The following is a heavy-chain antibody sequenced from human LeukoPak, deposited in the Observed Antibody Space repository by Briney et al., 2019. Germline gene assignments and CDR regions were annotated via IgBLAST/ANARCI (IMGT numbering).Heavy chain of an antibody. CDR1: GGSFSGYY. CDR3: ARSPRSLGGDYFDY. D-gene: IGHD4-23*01. Sequence: PSETLSLTCAVYGGSFSGYYWSWIRQPPGKGLEWIGEINHSGSTNYNPSLKSRVTISVDTSKNQFSLKLSSVTAADTAVYYCARSPRSLGGDYFDYWGQGTLVTVSS. J-gene: IGHJ4*02. V-gene: IGHV4-34*01. CDR2: INHSGST.